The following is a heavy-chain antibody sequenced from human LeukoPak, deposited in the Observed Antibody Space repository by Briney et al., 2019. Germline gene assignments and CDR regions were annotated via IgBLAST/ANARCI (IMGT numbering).Heavy chain of an antibody. J-gene: IGHJ4*02. D-gene: IGHD6-19*01. CDR3: AGSWYYFDY. Sequence: PGGSLRLSCAASGFTFNNAWMSWVRQAPGKGLEWVGRIKSKTDGGTTDYAAPVKGRFTISRDDSRNTLYLQMSSLKTEDTAVYYCAGSWYYFDYWGQGTLVTVSS. CDR2: IKSKTDGGTT. V-gene: IGHV3-15*01. CDR1: GFTFNNAW.